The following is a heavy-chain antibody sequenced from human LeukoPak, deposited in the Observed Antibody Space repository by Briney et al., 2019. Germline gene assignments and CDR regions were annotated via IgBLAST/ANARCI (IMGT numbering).Heavy chain of an antibody. CDR2: IYYSGST. CDR1: GGSISSYY. J-gene: IGHJ5*02. CDR3: ARALNGWFDP. Sequence: PSETLSLTCTVSGGSISSYYWSWIRQPPGKGLEWIGYIYYSGSTNYNPSLKSRVTTSVDTSKNQFSLRLSSVTPADTAVYYCARALNGWFDPWGQGTLVTVSS. D-gene: IGHD1-1*01. V-gene: IGHV4-59*01.